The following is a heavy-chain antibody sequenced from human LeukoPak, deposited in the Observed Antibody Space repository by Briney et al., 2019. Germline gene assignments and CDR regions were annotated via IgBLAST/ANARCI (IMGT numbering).Heavy chain of an antibody. D-gene: IGHD2-2*01. CDR3: ARWVKYHLLRRISAFEI. V-gene: IGHV4-59*01. Sequence: PSETLSLRFTVSGASICISYWGWVRQPPGKGLEWIGFIYNSGSTNYNPSLKSRVTISVDTSKNQFSLRLSSVTAADTAVYYCARWVKYHLLRRISAFEIWGRGTMVTVSS. CDR1: GASICISY. CDR2: IYNSGST. J-gene: IGHJ3*02.